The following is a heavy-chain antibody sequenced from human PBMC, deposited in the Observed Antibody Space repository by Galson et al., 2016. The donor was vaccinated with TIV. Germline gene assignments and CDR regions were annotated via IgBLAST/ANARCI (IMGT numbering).Heavy chain of an antibody. D-gene: IGHD5-18*01. V-gene: IGHV3-20*04. CDR2: VSWTGTYT. J-gene: IGHJ3*02. CDR1: GFVFGDFA. CDR3: AKDLSQSIDTYENIAFDI. Sequence: SLRLSCAASGFVFGDFAMTWVRQVPGKGLEWVSGVSWTGTYTKYADSVKGRFTISRGNAKKSLYLQMTSLRAEDTALYYCAKDLSQSIDTYENIAFDIWGQGTLVTVSS.